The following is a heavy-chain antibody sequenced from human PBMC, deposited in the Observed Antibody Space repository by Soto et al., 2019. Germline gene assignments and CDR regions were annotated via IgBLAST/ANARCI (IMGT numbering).Heavy chain of an antibody. Sequence: EVQLLESGGGLVQPGGSLRLSCVASGFTFDNYAMSWVRQAPGKGLEWVSVISGSGGSSYYADSVKGRFTISRDNSRSPLYVQMDRLRADDTAVYYCAKGPQYNWNRGYFDLWGRGTLVTVSS. CDR1: GFTFDNYA. CDR3: AKGPQYNWNRGYFDL. D-gene: IGHD1-20*01. J-gene: IGHJ2*01. CDR2: ISGSGGSS. V-gene: IGHV3-23*01.